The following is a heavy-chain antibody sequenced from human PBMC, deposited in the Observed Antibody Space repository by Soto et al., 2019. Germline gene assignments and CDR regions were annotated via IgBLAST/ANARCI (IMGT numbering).Heavy chain of an antibody. V-gene: IGHV3-15*01. CDR1: GFTFSNAW. J-gene: IGHJ4*02. D-gene: IGHD3-10*01. Sequence: EVQLVESGGGLVKPRGSLRLSCAASGFTFSNAWMSWVRQAPGKGLEWVGRIKSKTDGGTTDYAAPVKGRFTISRDDSKNTLYLQMNSLKTEDTAVYYCTTDNRYYGSGSYYPFDYWGQGTLVTVSS. CDR2: IKSKTDGGTT. CDR3: TTDNRYYGSGSYYPFDY.